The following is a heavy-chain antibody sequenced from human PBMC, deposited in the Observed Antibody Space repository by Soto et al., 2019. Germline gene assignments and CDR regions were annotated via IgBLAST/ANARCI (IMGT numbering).Heavy chain of an antibody. V-gene: IGHV4-39*01. J-gene: IGHJ4*02. CDR2: IYYSGIT. D-gene: IGHD6-19*01. Sequence: SETLSLTCIVSGGSISSSSYYWGWIRQSPGKGLEWIGSIYYSGITHYNPSLKSRVTISLDTSKNQFSLKLSSVTAADTAVYFCARPARQDSVAGDYWGQGTQVTVSS. CDR3: ARPARQDSVAGDY. CDR1: GGSISSSSYY.